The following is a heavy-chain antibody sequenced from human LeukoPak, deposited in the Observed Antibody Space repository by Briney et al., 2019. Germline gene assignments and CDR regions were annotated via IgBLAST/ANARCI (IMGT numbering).Heavy chain of an antibody. J-gene: IGHJ4*02. D-gene: IGHD2-15*01. CDR2: ISGSGSST. V-gene: IGHV3-23*01. Sequence: GGSLRLSCAASGFTFSSHAMSWVRQAPGKGLEWVSAISGSGSSTYYADSVKGRFTISRDNSKNTLYLQMNSLRAEDTAVYYCAKDPGSGLFDYWGQGTLVTVSS. CDR3: AKDPGSGLFDY. CDR1: GFTFSSHA.